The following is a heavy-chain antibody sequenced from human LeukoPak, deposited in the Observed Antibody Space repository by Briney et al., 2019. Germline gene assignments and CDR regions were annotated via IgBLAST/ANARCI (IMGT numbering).Heavy chain of an antibody. CDR1: GFSVGNNY. D-gene: IGHD2-15*01. J-gene: IGHJ4*02. V-gene: IGHV3-66*01. CDR3: ARDNTYCSGSRCYDRFDY. CDR2: IYAGGDT. Sequence: GGSLRLSCEGSGFSVGNNYMSWIRQAPGKGLEWVSVIYAGGDTFYADSVKGRFTISRDNSKNTLHLQMNSLTAEDTAVYYCARDNTYCSGSRCYDRFDYWGQGTLVAVSS.